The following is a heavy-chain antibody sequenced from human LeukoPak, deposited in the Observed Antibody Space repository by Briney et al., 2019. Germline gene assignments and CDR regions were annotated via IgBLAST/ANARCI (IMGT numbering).Heavy chain of an antibody. J-gene: IGHJ6*03. CDR2: MNPNTGKT. CDR3: ARGQLPDYYYMDV. Sequence: GASVKVSCKASEYTLTSYDTNWVRQATGQGLEWMGWMNPNTGKTGYAQRFQGRVTITRNTSINTAYMELSSLRSEDTAVYYCARGQLPDYYYMDVWGKGTTVTVSS. CDR1: EYTLTSYD. V-gene: IGHV1-8*03. D-gene: IGHD2-2*01.